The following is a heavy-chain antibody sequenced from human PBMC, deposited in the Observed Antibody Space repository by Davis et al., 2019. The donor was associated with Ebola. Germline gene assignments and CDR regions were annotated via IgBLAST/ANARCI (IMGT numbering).Heavy chain of an antibody. Sequence: ASVKVSCKASGYTFTSYYMHWVRQAPGQGLEWMGIINPSGGSTSYAQKFQGRVTMTRDTSTSTVYMELSSLRSEDTAVYYCARDLSDDYYYYGMDVWGQGTTVTVSS. J-gene: IGHJ6*02. CDR3: ARDLSDDYYYYGMDV. CDR2: INPSGGST. V-gene: IGHV1-46*01. CDR1: GYTFTSYY.